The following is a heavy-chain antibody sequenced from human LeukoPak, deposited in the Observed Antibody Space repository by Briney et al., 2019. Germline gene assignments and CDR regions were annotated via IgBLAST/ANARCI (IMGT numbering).Heavy chain of an antibody. CDR3: AKASCSSTSCYYYYYYMDV. Sequence: GGSPRLSCAASGFTFSSYAMSWVRQAPGKGLEWVSSISGSGSSTYYADSVKGRFTISRDNSKNTLYLQMNSLRAEDTAVYYCAKASCSSTSCYYYYYYMDVWGKGTTVTVSS. V-gene: IGHV3-23*01. J-gene: IGHJ6*03. D-gene: IGHD2-2*01. CDR2: ISGSGSST. CDR1: GFTFSSYA.